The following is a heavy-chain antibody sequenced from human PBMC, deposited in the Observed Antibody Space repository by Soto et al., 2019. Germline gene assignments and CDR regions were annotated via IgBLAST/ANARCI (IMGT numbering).Heavy chain of an antibody. Sequence: PGGSLRLSCAASGFTFSNACMSWVRQAPGKGLEWVGRIKSKTDGGTTDYAAPVKGRFTISRDDSKNTLYLQMNSLKTEDTAVYYCVVMWFGELLFQETDWFDPWGQGTLVTVSS. V-gene: IGHV3-15*01. J-gene: IGHJ5*02. CDR2: IKSKTDGGTT. D-gene: IGHD3-10*01. CDR3: VVMWFGELLFQETDWFDP. CDR1: GFTFSNAC.